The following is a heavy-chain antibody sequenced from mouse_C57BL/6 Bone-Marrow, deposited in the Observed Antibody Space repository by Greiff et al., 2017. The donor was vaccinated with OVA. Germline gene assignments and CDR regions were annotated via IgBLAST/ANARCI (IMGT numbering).Heavy chain of an antibody. V-gene: IGHV5-17*01. CDR2: ISSGSSTI. CDR3: ARKRRFDV. J-gene: IGHJ1*03. CDR1: GFTFSDYG. Sequence: EVKVVESGGGLVKPGGSLKLSCAASGFTFSDYGMHWVRQAPEKGLEWVAYISSGSSTIYYADTVKGRFTISRDNAKNTLFLQMTSLRSEDTAMYYCARKRRFDVWGTGTTVTVTS.